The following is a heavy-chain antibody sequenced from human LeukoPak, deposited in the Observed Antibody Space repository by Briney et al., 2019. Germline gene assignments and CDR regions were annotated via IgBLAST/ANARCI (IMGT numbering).Heavy chain of an antibody. V-gene: IGHV3-21*01. D-gene: IGHD2-2*01. CDR3: AKPGGAYCSSTSCSVSHFDY. Sequence: GGSLRLSCAASGFTFSNYSMNWVRQAPGKGLEWVSLITSSSSYIYYADSVKGRFTISRDNAKNSLYLQMNSLRAEDTAVYYCAKPGGAYCSSTSCSVSHFDYWGQGTLVTVSS. J-gene: IGHJ4*02. CDR2: ITSSSSYI. CDR1: GFTFSNYS.